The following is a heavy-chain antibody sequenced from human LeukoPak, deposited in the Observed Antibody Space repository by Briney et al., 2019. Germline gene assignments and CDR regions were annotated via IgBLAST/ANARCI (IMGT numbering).Heavy chain of an antibody. V-gene: IGHV3-23*01. CDR1: GFTFSSYA. J-gene: IGHJ6*03. Sequence: GGSLRLSCAASGFTFSSYAMSWVRQAPGKGLEWVSAISGSGGSTYYADSVKGRFTISRDNSKNTLYLQMNSLRAEDTAVYYCAKDAGSSSWYRLPYYYYYMDVWGKGTTVTVSS. CDR2: ISGSGGST. D-gene: IGHD6-13*01. CDR3: AKDAGSSSWYRLPYYYYYMDV.